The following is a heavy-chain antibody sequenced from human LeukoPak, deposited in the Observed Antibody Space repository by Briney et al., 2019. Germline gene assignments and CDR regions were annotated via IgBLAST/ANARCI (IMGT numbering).Heavy chain of an antibody. V-gene: IGHV4-59*08. CDR2: IYYSGST. Sequence: SETLSLTCTVSGESISGFYWTWIRQPPGKGLEWIGYIYYSGSTNYNPSLKSRVTISVDTSKNQFSLKLSSVTAADTAVYYCASGRDGSYYVPYYYYYMDVWGKGTTVTISS. CDR3: ASGRDGSYYVPYYYYYMDV. CDR1: GESISGFY. D-gene: IGHD1-26*01. J-gene: IGHJ6*03.